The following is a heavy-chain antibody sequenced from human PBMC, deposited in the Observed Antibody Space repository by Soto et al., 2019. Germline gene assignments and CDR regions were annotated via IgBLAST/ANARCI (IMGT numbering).Heavy chain of an antibody. J-gene: IGHJ6*02. D-gene: IGHD4-17*01. CDR2: IIPIFGTA. CDR1: GCTFSSYS. Sequence: SVKVSCKASGCTFSSYSISWVRPAPGQGLEWMGGIIPIFGTANYAQKFQGRVTITADESTSTAYMELSSLRSEDTAVYYCARGYGGNSYYYYGMDVWGQGTTVTVSS. V-gene: IGHV1-69*13. CDR3: ARGYGGNSYYYYGMDV.